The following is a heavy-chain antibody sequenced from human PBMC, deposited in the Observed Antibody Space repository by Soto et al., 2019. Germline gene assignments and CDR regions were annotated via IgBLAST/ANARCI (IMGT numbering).Heavy chain of an antibody. CDR2: ISGSGGSA. V-gene: IGHV3-23*01. Sequence: GGSLRLSCAASGLTFSSHAMSWVRQAPGKGLEWVSAISGSGGSAYYADSVKGRFTISRDNSKNTLYLQMNSLRAEDTAVYYCAKNRGSSITMVRGVWIAGWFDPWGQRTLVTVSS. D-gene: IGHD3-10*01. J-gene: IGHJ5*02. CDR3: AKNRGSSITMVRGVWIAGWFDP. CDR1: GLTFSSHA.